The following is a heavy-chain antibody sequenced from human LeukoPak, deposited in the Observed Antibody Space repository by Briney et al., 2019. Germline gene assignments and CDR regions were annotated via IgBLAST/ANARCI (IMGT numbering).Heavy chain of an antibody. D-gene: IGHD2-15*01. CDR3: ARHEVGYCDGGPCPYYFDY. V-gene: IGHV4-59*08. CDR1: GGSISSYH. J-gene: IGHJ4*02. Sequence: SETLSLTCTVSGGSISSYHWSWIRQPPGMGLEWIAYIYNTGNTRYNPCLQSRVTMSVDTSKNQFSLKLRSVTAADTAVYYCARHEVGYCDGGPCPYYFDYWGQGTLVTVSS. CDR2: IYNTGNT.